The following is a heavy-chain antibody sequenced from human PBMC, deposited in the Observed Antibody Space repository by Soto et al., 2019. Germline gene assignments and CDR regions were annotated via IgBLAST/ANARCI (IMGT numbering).Heavy chain of an antibody. D-gene: IGHD3-22*01. CDR2: IFSNDEK. J-gene: IGHJ4*02. Sequence: LVNPTETLTLTCTVSGISLNNARTGVSWIRQPPGKALEWLAHIFSNDEKSYNTSLENRLTISRDTSKSLVALIMTNMVPVDTGTYFCGRILRHNYYPPDCWGPGIQGTV. CDR1: GISLNNARTG. V-gene: IGHV2-26*01. CDR3: GRILRHNYYPPDC.